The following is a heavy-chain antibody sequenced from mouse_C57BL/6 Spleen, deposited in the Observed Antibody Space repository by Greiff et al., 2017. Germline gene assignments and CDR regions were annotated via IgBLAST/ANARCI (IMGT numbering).Heavy chain of an antibody. CDR3: ARHLLWLREDYFDY. D-gene: IGHD2-2*01. J-gene: IGHJ2*01. V-gene: IGHV1-85*01. CDR1: GYTFTSYD. Sequence: VQLQQSGPELVKPGASVKLSCKASGYTFTSYDINWVKQRPGQGLEWIGWIYPRGGSTKYNEQFKGKATLTVDTSSNTASMELHSLTSEDSAVYFCARHLLWLREDYFDYWGQGTTLTVSS. CDR2: IYPRGGST.